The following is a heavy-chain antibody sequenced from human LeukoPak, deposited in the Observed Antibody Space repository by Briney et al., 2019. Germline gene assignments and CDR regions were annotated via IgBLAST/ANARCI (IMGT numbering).Heavy chain of an antibody. CDR2: INPSGDGT. Sequence: ASVKVSCKASGYTFNIYYMHWVRQAPGQGLEWMGIINPSGDGTSYAQKFQGRVTMTRDTSTSTVYMELSSLRSEDTAVYYCARESGSPDYWGQGTLVTVSS. CDR3: ARESGSPDY. J-gene: IGHJ4*02. V-gene: IGHV1-46*02. CDR1: GYTFNIYY. D-gene: IGHD1-26*01.